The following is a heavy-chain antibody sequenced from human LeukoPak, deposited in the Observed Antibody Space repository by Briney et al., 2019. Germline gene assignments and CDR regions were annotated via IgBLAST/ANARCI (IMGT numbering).Heavy chain of an antibody. Sequence: GESLKISFKGSGYSFTSYWIGWVRQMPGKGLGSMGIIYPGDSDTRYSPSFQGQVTISADKSISTAYLQWSSLRASDTAMYYCARPLTKYTESDYWGQGTLVTVSS. V-gene: IGHV5-51*01. CDR3: ARPLTKYTESDY. D-gene: IGHD2-2*02. CDR2: IYPGDSDT. CDR1: GYSFTSYW. J-gene: IGHJ4*02.